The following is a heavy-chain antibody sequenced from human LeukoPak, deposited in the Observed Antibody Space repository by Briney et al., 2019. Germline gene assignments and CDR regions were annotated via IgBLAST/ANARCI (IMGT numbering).Heavy chain of an antibody. CDR1: GGSISDHY. D-gene: IGHD4-11*01. CDR2: INHSGGT. Sequence: SETLSLTCAVYGGSISDHYWSWIRQPPGKGLEWIGEINHSGGTNYNPSLKSPVTISVDTSKNQFSLKLSSVTAADTAVYYCAREATTVRNWFDPWGQGTLVTVSS. CDR3: AREATTVRNWFDP. J-gene: IGHJ5*02. V-gene: IGHV4-34*01.